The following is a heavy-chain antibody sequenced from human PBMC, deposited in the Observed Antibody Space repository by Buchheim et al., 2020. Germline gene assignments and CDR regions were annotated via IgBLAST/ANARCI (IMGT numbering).Heavy chain of an antibody. V-gene: IGHV4-59*01. CDR2: IYYSGSL. CDR1: GGSISSYY. J-gene: IGHJ4*02. CDR3: AREGYDFWSGYPAGFDY. Sequence: QVQLQESGPGLVKPSETLSLTCTVSGGSISSYYWSWIRQPPGKGLEWIGYIYYSGSLNYNPSLQSHVPLSVDTSKNQFSLKLSSVTAADTAVYYCAREGYDFWSGYPAGFDYWGQGTL. D-gene: IGHD3-3*01.